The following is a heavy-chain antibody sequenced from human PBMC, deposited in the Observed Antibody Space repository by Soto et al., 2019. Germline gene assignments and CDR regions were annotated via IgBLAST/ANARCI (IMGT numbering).Heavy chain of an antibody. D-gene: IGHD3-16*02. CDR3: ARGFMITFGGVIAPYNWFDP. Sequence: GASVKVSCKASGYTFTGYYMHWVRQAPGQGLEWMGWINPNSGGTNYAQKFQGRVTMTRDTSISTAYMELSRLRYDDTAVYYCARGFMITFGGVIAPYNWFDPWGQGTLVTVSS. CDR1: GYTFTGYY. V-gene: IGHV1-2*02. CDR2: INPNSGGT. J-gene: IGHJ5*02.